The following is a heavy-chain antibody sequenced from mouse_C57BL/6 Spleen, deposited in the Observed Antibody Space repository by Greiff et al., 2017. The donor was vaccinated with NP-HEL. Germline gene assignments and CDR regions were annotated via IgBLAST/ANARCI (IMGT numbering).Heavy chain of an antibody. Sequence: VQLQQSGPGLVQPSQSLSITCTVSGFSLTSYGVHWVRQSPGKGLEWLGVIWRGGSTDYNAAFISRLSISKDKSKSQVFFKMNRLQADDTAIYYCARNYDYDAWFAYWGQGTLVTVSA. CDR1: GFSLTSYG. CDR2: IWRGGST. CDR3: ARNYDYDAWFAY. V-gene: IGHV2-2*01. J-gene: IGHJ3*01. D-gene: IGHD2-4*01.